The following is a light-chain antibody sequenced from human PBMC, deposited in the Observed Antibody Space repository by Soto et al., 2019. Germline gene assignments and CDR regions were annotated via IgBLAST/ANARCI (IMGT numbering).Light chain of an antibody. CDR2: DVS. J-gene: IGLJ1*01. CDR3: SSYTSSSSYV. CDR1: SSDVGGYNS. V-gene: IGLV2-14*01. Sequence: QSALTQPASVSGSPGQSITISCTGTSSDVGGYNSVSWYQQYPGKAPKLMIHDVSNRPSGVSNRFSGSKSGNTASLTISGLQAEDEAAYYCSSYTSSSSYVFGSGTKLTVL.